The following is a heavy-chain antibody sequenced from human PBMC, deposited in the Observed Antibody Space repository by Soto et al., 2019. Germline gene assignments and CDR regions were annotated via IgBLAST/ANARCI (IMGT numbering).Heavy chain of an antibody. D-gene: IGHD2-21*02. CDR2: ICSGGTT. CDR3: AKQSAGACSSTFDS. J-gene: IGHJ4*02. V-gene: IGHV3-23*01. Sequence: PGGSLRLSCAASGFTFKTYAMNWVRQAPGKGLEWVSSICSGGTTYYADSVKGRFTISRDNSKNTLSLQMSSLRAEDTALYYCAKQSAGACSSTFDSWGQGTLVTVS. CDR1: GFTFKTYA.